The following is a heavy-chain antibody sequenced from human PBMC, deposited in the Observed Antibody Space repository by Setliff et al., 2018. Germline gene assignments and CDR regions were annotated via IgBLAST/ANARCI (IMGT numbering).Heavy chain of an antibody. D-gene: IGHD4-17*01. V-gene: IGHV4-59*08. CDR2: IHYSGST. CDR1: GDSISGDY. J-gene: IGHJ4*02. Sequence: SETLSLTCTVSGDSISGDYWSWIRQPPGKGLEWIGFIHYSGSTNYNPSLKSRVTISVDTSMNQVSLKLTSVTVADTAVYYCARFYGDYQFDDWGQGTLVTVSS. CDR3: ARFYGDYQFDD.